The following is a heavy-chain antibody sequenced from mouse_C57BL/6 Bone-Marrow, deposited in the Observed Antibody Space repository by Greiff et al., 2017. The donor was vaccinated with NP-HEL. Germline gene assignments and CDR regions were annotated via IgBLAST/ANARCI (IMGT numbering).Heavy chain of an antibody. D-gene: IGHD2-3*01. J-gene: IGHJ1*03. V-gene: IGHV1-69*01. CDR2: IDPSGGYT. CDR1: GYTFTSYW. Sequence: VQLQQPGAELVMPGASVKLSCKASGYTFTSYWMRWVKQRPGQGLEWIGEIDPSGGYTNYNQKFKGKSTLTVDKSSSTAYMQLSSLTSEVSAGDNCARDGYVWYFDVGGRGTTVTVSS. CDR3: ARDGYVWYFDV.